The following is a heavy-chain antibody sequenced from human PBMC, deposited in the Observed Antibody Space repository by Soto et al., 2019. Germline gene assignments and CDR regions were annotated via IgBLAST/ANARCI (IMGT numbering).Heavy chain of an antibody. CDR3: ARDAYSGYDFDY. V-gene: IGHV3-21*01. CDR1: GFTFRSYS. D-gene: IGHD5-12*01. J-gene: IGHJ4*02. Sequence: EVQLVEAGGGLVKPGGSLRLSCAASGFTFRSYSMNWVRQAPGKGLEWVSSISSSSSYIYYADSVKGRFTISRDNANNSLYLQMNSLRAEDTAVYYCARDAYSGYDFDYWGQGTLVTVSS. CDR2: ISSSSSYI.